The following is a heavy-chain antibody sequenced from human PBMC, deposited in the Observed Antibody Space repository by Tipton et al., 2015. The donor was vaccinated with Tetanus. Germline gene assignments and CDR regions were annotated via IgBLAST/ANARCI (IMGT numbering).Heavy chain of an antibody. V-gene: IGHV4-34*01. CDR1: GSSMSSSY. CDR2: INQRGT. D-gene: IGHD1-1*01. Sequence: LRLSCSVSGSSMSSSYWSWIRQPPGGGLEWIGEINQRGTTYNPSLNRRATISADSSATQLSLIITSMTAADAAVYYCAVLPKHWQAPRGAPWGQGILVTVSS. CDR3: AVLPKHWQAPRGAP. J-gene: IGHJ5*02.